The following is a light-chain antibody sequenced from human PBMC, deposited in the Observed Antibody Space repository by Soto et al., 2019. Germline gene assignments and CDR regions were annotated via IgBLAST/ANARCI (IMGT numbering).Light chain of an antibody. V-gene: IGKV1-6*01. CDR2: AAS. Sequence: AIQMTQSPSSLSASVGDRVTITCRASQGIRDDLNWYQQKPGKAPKLLIYAASSLQSGVPSRFSASGSGTDFTLPISSLQPEDFPAYYCLQYYTYPYTFGQGTKVEIK. CDR1: QGIRDD. CDR3: LQYYTYPYT. J-gene: IGKJ2*01.